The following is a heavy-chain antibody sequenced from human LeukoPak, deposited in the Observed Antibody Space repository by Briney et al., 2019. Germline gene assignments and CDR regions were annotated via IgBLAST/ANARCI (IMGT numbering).Heavy chain of an antibody. D-gene: IGHD3-10*01. V-gene: IGHV3-74*01. CDR2: INSDGSST. CDR3: ARDGGYGSGSYYHNRFDY. J-gene: IGHJ4*02. CDR1: GFTFSSYW. Sequence: GGSLRLSCAASGFTFSSYWMHWVRQAPGKGLVWVSRINSDGSSTSYADSVKGRFTISRDNAKNTLYLQMNSLRAKDTAVYYCARDGGYGSGSYYHNRFDYWGQGTLVTVSS.